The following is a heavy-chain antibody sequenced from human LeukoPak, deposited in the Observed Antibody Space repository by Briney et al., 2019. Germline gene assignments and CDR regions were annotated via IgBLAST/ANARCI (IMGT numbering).Heavy chain of an antibody. Sequence: GASVKVSCKVSGYTLTELSMHWVRQAPGKGLEWMGGFDPEDGETIYAQKFQGRVTMTEGTSTDTAYMELSSLRSEDTAVYYCATDLEVPAAIGLYGMDVWGQGTTVTVSS. V-gene: IGHV1-24*01. CDR3: ATDLEVPAAIGLYGMDV. D-gene: IGHD2-2*01. J-gene: IGHJ6*02. CDR2: FDPEDGET. CDR1: GYTLTELS.